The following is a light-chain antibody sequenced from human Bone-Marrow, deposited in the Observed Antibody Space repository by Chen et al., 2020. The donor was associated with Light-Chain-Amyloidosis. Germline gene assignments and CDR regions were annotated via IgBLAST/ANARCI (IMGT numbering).Light chain of an antibody. J-gene: IGKJ4*01. CDR3: QQYNSHPLT. CDR1: QGIRTY. V-gene: IGKV1-16*02. Sequence: DIQMTPSPSSLSASIGDRVTITCRASQGIRTYLAWVQQMPGKAPKSLIYDASRLHSGVPSKFSGSGSGTDCNLTISSLQPEDFATYYCQQYNSHPLTFGGGTKVEIK. CDR2: DAS.